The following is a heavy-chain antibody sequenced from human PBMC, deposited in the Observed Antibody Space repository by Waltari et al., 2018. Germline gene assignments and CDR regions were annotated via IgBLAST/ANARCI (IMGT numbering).Heavy chain of an antibody. Sequence: QVQLQESGPGLVKPSETLSLTCTVSGGSISSHYWSWIRQPPGKGLEWIGYIDYSGSTNYNPSLKSRVTISVDTSKNQFSLKLSSVTAADTAVYYCARGLDDYIWGSYRYCWFDPGAREPWSPSPQ. CDR3: ARGLDDYIWGSYRYCWFDP. CDR1: GGSISSHY. V-gene: IGHV4-59*11. J-gene: IGHJ5*02. D-gene: IGHD3-16*02. CDR2: IDYSGST.